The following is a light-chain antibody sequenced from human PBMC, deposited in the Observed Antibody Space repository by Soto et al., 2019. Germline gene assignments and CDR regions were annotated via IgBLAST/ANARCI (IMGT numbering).Light chain of an antibody. Sequence: DIQMTQSPSTLSASVGGRFIITCRASQSISSWLAWYQQKPGKAPKLLIYKASSLESGVPSRLSGSGSGTEFTLTISSMTPDDFATYYCQQYNSHWTFGHGTKVDI. J-gene: IGKJ1*01. CDR3: QQYNSHWT. V-gene: IGKV1-5*03. CDR1: QSISSW. CDR2: KAS.